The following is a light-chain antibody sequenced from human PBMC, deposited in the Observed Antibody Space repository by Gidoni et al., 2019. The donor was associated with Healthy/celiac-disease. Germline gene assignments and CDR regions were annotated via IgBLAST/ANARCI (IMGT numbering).Light chain of an antibody. V-gene: IGKV1-9*01. CDR2: AAS. J-gene: IGKJ5*01. Sequence: DIQLTQPPSFLSASVGDRVTITCRASQGISSYLAWYQQKPGKAPKLLIYAASTLQSGVPSRFSGSGSGTEFTLTISSLQPEDFATYYCQQLSSYPQITFGQGTRLEIK. CDR1: QGISSY. CDR3: QQLSSYPQIT.